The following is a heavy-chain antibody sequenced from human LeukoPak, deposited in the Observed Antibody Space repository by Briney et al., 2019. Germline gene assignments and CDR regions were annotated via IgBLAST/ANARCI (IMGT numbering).Heavy chain of an antibody. D-gene: IGHD3-10*01. J-gene: IGHJ4*02. Sequence: ASETLSLTCTVSGGSISSYYWSWIRQPAGKGLEWIGRVYTSGSTNYKPSLKSRVTMSVDTSQYQFSLKLSSVTAADTAVYYCARENSGNYGFDYWGQGTLVTVSS. CDR2: VYTSGST. CDR1: GGSISSYY. CDR3: ARENSGNYGFDY. V-gene: IGHV4-4*07.